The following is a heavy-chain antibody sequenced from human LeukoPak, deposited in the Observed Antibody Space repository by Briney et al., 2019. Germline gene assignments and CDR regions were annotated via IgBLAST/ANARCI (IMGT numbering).Heavy chain of an antibody. CDR2: INPNTGGT. CDR3: ARSRTYPTGMGV. D-gene: IGHD2-8*01. CDR1: GYTFTGYY. J-gene: IGHJ6*02. Sequence: ASVKVSCKASGYTFTGYYIHWVRQAPGQGLEWMGWINPNTGGTNYAQKFQGRVTMTRDTSISTAYMELSRLRSDDTAVYYCARSRTYPTGMGVWGQGTTVTVSS. V-gene: IGHV1-2*02.